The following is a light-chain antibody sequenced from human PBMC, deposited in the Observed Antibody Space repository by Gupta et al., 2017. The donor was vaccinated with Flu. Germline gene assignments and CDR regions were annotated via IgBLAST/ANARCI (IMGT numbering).Light chain of an antibody. V-gene: IGLV1-40*01. CDR1: SSKNGAGFD. CDR3: QSFDNSLSGSV. CDR2: GNA. Sequence: QSVLTQPPSLSGPPGQRVTISCTVSSSKNGAGFDVHWYQQLPGAAPKLLIYGNANRRAGVPDRFSGSKSGTSASLAITGLQAEDEADYYCQSFDNSLSGSVFGGGTKLTVL. J-gene: IGLJ3*02.